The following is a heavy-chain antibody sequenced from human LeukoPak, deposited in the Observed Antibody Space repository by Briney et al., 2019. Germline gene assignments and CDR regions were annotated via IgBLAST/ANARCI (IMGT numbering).Heavy chain of an antibody. Sequence: PGGSPRLSCAASGFTFSSYAMHWVRQAPGKELEWVAVISYDGSNKYYADSVKGRFTISRDNSKNTLYLQMNSLRAEDTAVYYCARDPGTGRFGYSGYDYGDYFDYWGQGTLVTVSS. CDR3: ARDPGTGRFGYSGYDYGDYFDY. CDR2: ISYDGSNK. V-gene: IGHV3-30*04. J-gene: IGHJ4*02. D-gene: IGHD5-12*01. CDR1: GFTFSSYA.